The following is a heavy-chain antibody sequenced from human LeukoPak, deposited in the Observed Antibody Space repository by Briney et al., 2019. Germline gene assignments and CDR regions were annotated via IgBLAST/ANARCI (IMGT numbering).Heavy chain of an antibody. Sequence: GASVKVSCKASGYTFTGYYMHWVRQAPGQGLEWMGWINPNSGGTNYAQKFQGRVTMTRDTSIGTAYMELSRLRSDDTAVYYCARDGSWFGELLWMQQIDYWGQGTLVTVSS. CDR3: ARDGSWFGELLWMQQIDY. D-gene: IGHD3-10*01. J-gene: IGHJ4*02. CDR2: INPNSGGT. V-gene: IGHV1-2*02. CDR1: GYTFTGYY.